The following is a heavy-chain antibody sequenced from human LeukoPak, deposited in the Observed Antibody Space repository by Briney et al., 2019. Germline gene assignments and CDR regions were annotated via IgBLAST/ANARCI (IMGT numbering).Heavy chain of an antibody. J-gene: IGHJ5*02. V-gene: IGHV3-23*01. D-gene: IGHD4-23*01. CDR3: AKRNGGNSGPFDL. CDR1: GFTFSNYV. Sequence: GGSLRLSCAASGFTFSNYVMGWVRQPPGEGLQWASVISGSGITTYYARSVKGRFTISRDNSKNTLFLQVNSLRAEDTALYYCAKRNGGNSGPFDLWGQGTLVTVSS. CDR2: ISGSGITT.